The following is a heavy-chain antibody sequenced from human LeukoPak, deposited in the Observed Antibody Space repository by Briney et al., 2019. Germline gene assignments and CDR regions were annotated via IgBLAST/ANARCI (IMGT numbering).Heavy chain of an antibody. CDR2: IYYSGST. CDR1: GGSISSGGYY. V-gene: IGHV4-31*03. J-gene: IGHJ6*04. D-gene: IGHD3-16*01. CDR3: ARDIPPYIVGSLGYYCGMDV. Sequence: SQTLSLTCTVSGGSISSGGYYWSWIRQHPGKGLEWIGYIYYSGSTYYNPSLKSRVTISVDTSKNQFSLKLSSVTAADTAVYYCARDIPPYIVGSLGYYCGMDVWGKGTTVTVSS.